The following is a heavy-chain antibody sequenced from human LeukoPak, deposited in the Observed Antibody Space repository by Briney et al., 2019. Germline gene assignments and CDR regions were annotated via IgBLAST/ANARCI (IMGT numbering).Heavy chain of an antibody. D-gene: IGHD6-13*01. CDR2: ISYSGST. J-gene: IGHJ4*02. CDR3: ARRRQQLVVDY. CDR1: GGSFSSYY. Sequence: SETLSLTCAVYGGSFSSYYWGWIRQPPGKGLEWIGSISYSGSTYYNPSLKSRVTISVDTSRNQFSLNLSSVTAADTAVYYCARRRQQLVVDYWGQGTLVTVSS. V-gene: IGHV4-39*01.